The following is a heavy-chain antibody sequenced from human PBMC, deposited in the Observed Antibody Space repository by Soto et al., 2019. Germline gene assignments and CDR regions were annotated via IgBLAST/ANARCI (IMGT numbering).Heavy chain of an antibody. CDR2: ISFSSSTI. D-gene: IGHD2-8*01. V-gene: IGHV3-48*02. CDR1: GFTFSSYS. J-gene: IGHJ5*02. Sequence: EVQLVESGGGLVQPGGSLRLSCAASGFTFSSYSMNWVRQAPGKGLEWVSYISFSSSTIFYADSVRGRFTISRDNAKNSLYLQMNTLRDADTAVYYCARDNGMAGSFYPWGQGTLVTVSS. CDR3: ARDNGMAGSFYP.